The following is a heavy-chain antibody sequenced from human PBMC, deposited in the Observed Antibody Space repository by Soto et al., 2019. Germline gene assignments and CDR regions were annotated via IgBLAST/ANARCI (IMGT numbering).Heavy chain of an antibody. CDR2: VDHGGRT. V-gene: IGHV4-38-2*01. J-gene: IGHJ4*02. D-gene: IGHD3-10*01. CDR3: AKKGYYPSGKINLFDS. Sequence: SETLSLTCAVSGYSINSDYYWGWIRQPPGKGLEWIGSVDHGGRTYYSPSLRSRLTIFIDTSKNQFSLRLTSVTAADTAMYFCAKKGYYPSGKINLFDSWGPGTLVTV. CDR1: GYSINSDYY.